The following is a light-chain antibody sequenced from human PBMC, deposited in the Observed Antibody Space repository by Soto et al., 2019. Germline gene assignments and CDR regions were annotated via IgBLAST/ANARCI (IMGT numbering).Light chain of an antibody. CDR2: AAS. CDR1: QGISSY. Sequence: DIQLTQSPSFLSASVGDRVTITCRASQGISSYLAWYQQKPGKAPKLLIYAASTLQSGLPSRFSGSGSGTEFTLTISSLQPEDVANYYHQPLNSYPLFGHGTKVDIK. CDR3: QPLNSYPL. J-gene: IGKJ3*01. V-gene: IGKV1-9*01.